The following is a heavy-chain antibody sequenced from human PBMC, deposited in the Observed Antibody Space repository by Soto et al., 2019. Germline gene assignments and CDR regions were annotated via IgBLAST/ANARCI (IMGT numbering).Heavy chain of an antibody. CDR1: GGSFSGYY. D-gene: IGHD1-1*01. CDR2: INHSGST. CDR3: ARAEPPGGASYNFDY. J-gene: IGHJ4*02. V-gene: IGHV4-34*01. Sequence: SETLSLTCAVYGGSFSGYYWIWIRQPPGKGLEWIGEINHSGSTNYNPSLKSRVTISVDTSKNQFSLQLKSVTPEDTAVYYCARAEPPGGASYNFDYWGQGTLVTVSS.